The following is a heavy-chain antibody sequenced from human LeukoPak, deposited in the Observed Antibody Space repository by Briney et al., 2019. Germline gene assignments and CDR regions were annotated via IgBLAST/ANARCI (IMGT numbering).Heavy chain of an antibody. Sequence: PSETLSLTCTVSGGSISSYYWSWIRQPPGKGLEWVGHIYYGGSTNYNPSLKSRVTISVDTSKNQYPLKLSSVTAADTAVYYCGRGAGGWYGTEDYWGQGTPVTVSS. D-gene: IGHD6-19*01. CDR1: GGSISSYY. J-gene: IGHJ4*02. V-gene: IGHV4-59*01. CDR3: GRGAGGWYGTEDY. CDR2: IYYGGST.